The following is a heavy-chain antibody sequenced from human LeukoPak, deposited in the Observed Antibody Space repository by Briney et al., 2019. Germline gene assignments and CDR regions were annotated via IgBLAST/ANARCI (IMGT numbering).Heavy chain of an antibody. V-gene: IGHV1-8*03. CDR2: MNPNSANT. J-gene: IGHJ4*02. CDR1: GYTFTSYD. Sequence: GAAVKVSCKASGYTFTSYDIDWVRQATGQGLEWMGWMNPNSANTGYAQKFQGRVTITRNTSISTTYMELSSLRFEDTTVYYCARGRERGSSSSFTDYWGQGTLVIVSS. CDR3: ARGRERGSSSSFTDY. D-gene: IGHD6-6*01.